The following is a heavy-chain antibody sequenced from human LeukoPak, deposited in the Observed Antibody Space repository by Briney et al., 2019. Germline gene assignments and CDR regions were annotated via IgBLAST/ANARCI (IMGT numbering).Heavy chain of an antibody. Sequence: ASVKVSCKASGYTFTSYGISWVRQAPGQGLEWMGWISAYNGNTNYAQKLQGRVTMTTDTSTTTAYMDLRSLRSDDTAVYYCAARWSPPRSGAFDIWGQGTMVTVSS. CDR3: AARWSPPRSGAFDI. D-gene: IGHD1-14*01. CDR2: ISAYNGNT. V-gene: IGHV1-18*01. J-gene: IGHJ3*02. CDR1: GYTFTSYG.